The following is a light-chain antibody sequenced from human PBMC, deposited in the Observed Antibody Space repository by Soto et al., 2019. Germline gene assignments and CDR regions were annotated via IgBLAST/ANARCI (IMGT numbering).Light chain of an antibody. CDR1: SSDVGAYNY. CDR2: EVS. Sequence: TQPASVSGSPGQTITISCTGTSSDVGAYNYVSWYQQHPGKAPKLMIYEVSNRPSGVSDRFSGSKSGNTASLTIPGLQAADEADYYCSSKRTAASLVFGTATKVTVL. V-gene: IGLV2-14*01. CDR3: SSKRTAASLV. J-gene: IGLJ1*01.